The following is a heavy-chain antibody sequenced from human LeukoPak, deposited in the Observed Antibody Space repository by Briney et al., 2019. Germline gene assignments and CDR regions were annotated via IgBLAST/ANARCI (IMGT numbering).Heavy chain of an antibody. CDR1: GGSISSYY. Sequence: PSETLSLTCTVSGGSISSYYWSWIRQPPGKGLEWIGHIYYSGSTNYNTTLKSRLTMSVDTSKNQFSLRLSSVTAADTAVYYCAREDPLVAARGLDYWGQGTLVTVSS. CDR2: IYYSGST. V-gene: IGHV4-59*12. D-gene: IGHD2-15*01. CDR3: AREDPLVAARGLDY. J-gene: IGHJ4*02.